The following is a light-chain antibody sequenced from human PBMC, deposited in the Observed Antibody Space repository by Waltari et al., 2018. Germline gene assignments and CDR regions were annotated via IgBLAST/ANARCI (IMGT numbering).Light chain of an antibody. J-gene: IGKJ1*01. CDR2: WAS. Sequence: DIVMTPSPESLAVPLGETATLNCKSSQSVLYSSNDKNYFAWYQQKPGQPPKLLIYWASTRESGVPDRFSGSGSGTDFTLTISSLQAEDAAVYYCQQYYNDATFGQGTKVEIK. CDR1: QSVLYSSNDKNY. V-gene: IGKV4-1*01. CDR3: QQYYNDAT.